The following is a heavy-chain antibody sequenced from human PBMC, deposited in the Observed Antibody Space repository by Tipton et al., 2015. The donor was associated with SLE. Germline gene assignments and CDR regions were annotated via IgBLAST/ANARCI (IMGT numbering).Heavy chain of an antibody. J-gene: IGHJ3*02. V-gene: IGHV3-30*02. D-gene: IGHD3-22*01. CDR3: AKVRYYYDSSGHFAFDI. CDR2: IRYDGSNK. Sequence: SLRLSCAASGFTFSSYGMHWVRQAPGKGLEWVAFIRYDGSNKYYADSVKGRFTISRDNSKNTLYLQMNSLRAEDTAVYYCAKVRYYYDSSGHFAFDIWGQGTMVTVSS. CDR1: GFTFSSYG.